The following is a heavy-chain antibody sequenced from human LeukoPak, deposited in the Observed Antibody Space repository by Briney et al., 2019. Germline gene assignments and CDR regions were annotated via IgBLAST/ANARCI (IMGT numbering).Heavy chain of an antibody. V-gene: IGHV6-1*01. CDR1: GDSVSSNSVA. J-gene: IGHJ3*02. CDR3: ARQLGAFDI. CDR2: TYYRSKWYT. D-gene: IGHD1-1*01. Sequence: SQTLSLTCGISGDSVSSNSVAWNWIRQSPSRGLEWLGRTYYRSKWYTDYAVSVKSRITINPDTSKNQFSLQLNSVTPEDTAVYYCARQLGAFDIWGQGTMVTVSS.